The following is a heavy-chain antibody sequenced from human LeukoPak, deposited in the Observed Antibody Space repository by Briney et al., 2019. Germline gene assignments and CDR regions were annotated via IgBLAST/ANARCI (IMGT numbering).Heavy chain of an antibody. CDR3: ARRIIAVYGSGISEYYFDY. D-gene: IGHD3-10*01. CDR2: IYYSGCT. CDR1: VGSISSGGYY. V-gene: IGHV4-31*03. J-gene: IGHJ4*02. Sequence: SQTLSLPCTVSVGSISSGGYYWSWIRQHPGKGLEWIGYIYYSGCTYYNPALKSRVTISVETSKHQFSLKLSSVTAADTAVYYCARRIIAVYGSGISEYYFDYWGQGTRVTVSS.